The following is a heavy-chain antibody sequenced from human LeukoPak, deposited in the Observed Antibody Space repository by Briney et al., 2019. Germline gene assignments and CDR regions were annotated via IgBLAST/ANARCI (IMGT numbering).Heavy chain of an antibody. CDR3: ARRVTPNSFDY. D-gene: IGHD2-21*02. CDR1: GFTFSNYW. Sequence: SGGSLRLSCAASGFTFSNYWMSWVRQAPGKGLEWVSSISSSNSSIHYADSVKGRFTISRDNAKNSLYLQMNSLRAEDTAVYYCARRVTPNSFDYWGQGTLVTVSS. J-gene: IGHJ4*02. CDR2: ISSSNSSI. V-gene: IGHV3-21*01.